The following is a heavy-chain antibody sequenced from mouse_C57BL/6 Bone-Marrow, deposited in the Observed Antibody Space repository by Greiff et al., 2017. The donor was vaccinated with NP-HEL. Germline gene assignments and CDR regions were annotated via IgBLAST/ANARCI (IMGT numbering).Heavy chain of an antibody. D-gene: IGHD2-4*01. V-gene: IGHV5-6*01. CDR1: GFTFSRYG. Sequence: EVKLMESGGDLVKPGGSLKLSCAASGFTFSRYGMSWVRQTPDKRLEWVATISSGGRYTYYPDSVQGRFTISRDNAKNTLYLQMSSLKSEDTAMYYCASSYDYDVAWFAYWGQGTLVTVSA. CDR2: ISSGGRYT. CDR3: ASSYDYDVAWFAY. J-gene: IGHJ3*01.